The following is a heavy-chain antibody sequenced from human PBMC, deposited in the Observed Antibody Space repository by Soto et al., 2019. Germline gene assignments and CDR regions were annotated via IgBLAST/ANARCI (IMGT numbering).Heavy chain of an antibody. CDR2: ISYDGSNK. J-gene: IGHJ4*02. V-gene: IGHV3-30*18. CDR1: GFTFSSYG. CDR3: AKDSGTDYGDLDY. Sequence: QVQLVESGGGVVQPGRSLRLSCAASGFTFSSYGMHWVRQAPGKGLEWVAVISYDGSNKYYADSVKGRFTISRDNSKNTLYLQMNSPRAEDTAVYYCAKDSGTDYGDLDYWGQGTLVTVSS. D-gene: IGHD4-17*01.